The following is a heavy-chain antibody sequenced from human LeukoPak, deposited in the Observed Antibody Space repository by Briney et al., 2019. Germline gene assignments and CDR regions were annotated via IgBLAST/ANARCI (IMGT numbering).Heavy chain of an antibody. J-gene: IGHJ4*02. V-gene: IGHV1-46*01. Sequence: GSSVKVSCKASGYTFTSYYMHWVRQAPGQGLEWMGIINPSGCSTSYAQKFQGRVTMTRDTSTSTVYLELGSLRSEDTAVYYCARDHDSSGRFDYWGQGNLVTVSS. CDR3: ARDHDSSGRFDY. CDR2: INPSGCST. CDR1: GYTFTSYY. D-gene: IGHD3-22*01.